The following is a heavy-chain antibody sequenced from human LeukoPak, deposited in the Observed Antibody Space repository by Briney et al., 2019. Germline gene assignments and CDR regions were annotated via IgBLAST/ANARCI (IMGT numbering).Heavy chain of an antibody. CDR3: AKNAAAADPNYYYYGMDV. D-gene: IGHD6-13*01. Sequence: GGSLRLSCAASGFTFSSYGMHWVRQAPGKGLEWVAAISYDGSNKYYADSVKGRFTISRDNSKNTPYLQMNSLRAEDTAVYYCAKNAAAADPNYYYYGMDVWGKGTTVTVSS. CDR1: GFTFSSYG. J-gene: IGHJ6*04. CDR2: ISYDGSNK. V-gene: IGHV3-30*18.